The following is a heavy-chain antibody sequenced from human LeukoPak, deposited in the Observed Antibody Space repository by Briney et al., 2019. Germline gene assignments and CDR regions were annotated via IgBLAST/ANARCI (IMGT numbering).Heavy chain of an antibody. CDR2: INHSGST. D-gene: IGHD3-10*01. J-gene: IGHJ6*03. CDR3: ARRVVRGVIYYYYYMDV. V-gene: IGHV4-34*01. CDR1: GGSFSGYY. Sequence: SETLSLTCVVYGGSFSGYYWSWIRQPPGKGLEWIGEINHSGSTNYNPSLKSRVTISVDTSKNQFSLKLSSVTAADTAVYYCARRVVRGVIYYYYYMDVWGKGTTVTISS.